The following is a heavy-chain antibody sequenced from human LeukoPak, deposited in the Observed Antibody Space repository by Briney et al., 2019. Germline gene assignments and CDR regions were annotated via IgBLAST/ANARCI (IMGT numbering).Heavy chain of an antibody. CDR2: ISSSGNTI. J-gene: IGHJ4*02. Sequence: PGGSLRLSCAASGFTFPNYEMHWVRQAPGKGLEWVSYISSSGNTIYYADSVKGRFTTSRDNAKNSLYLQMNSLRVEDTAVYYCARGFGPTYWGQGTLVTV. CDR3: ARGFGPTY. D-gene: IGHD3-16*01. CDR1: GFTFPNYE. V-gene: IGHV3-48*03.